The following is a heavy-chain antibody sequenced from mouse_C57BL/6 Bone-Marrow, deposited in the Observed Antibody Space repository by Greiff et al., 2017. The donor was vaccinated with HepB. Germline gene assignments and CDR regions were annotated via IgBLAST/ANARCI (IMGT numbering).Heavy chain of an antibody. D-gene: IGHD4-1*01. J-gene: IGHJ2*01. Sequence: EVQGVESGGDLVKPGGSLKLSCAASGFTFSSYGMSWVRQTPDKRLEWVATISSGGSYTYYPDSVKGRFTISRDNAKNTLYLQMSSLKSEDTAMYYCARHGIPYFDYWGQGTTLTVSS. CDR2: ISSGGSYT. CDR1: GFTFSSYG. V-gene: IGHV5-6*01. CDR3: ARHGIPYFDY.